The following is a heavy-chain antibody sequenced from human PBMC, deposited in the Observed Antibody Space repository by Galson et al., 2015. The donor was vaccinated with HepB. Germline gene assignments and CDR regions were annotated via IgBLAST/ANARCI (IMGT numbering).Heavy chain of an antibody. Sequence: PALVKPTQTLTLTCTFSGFSLSTSGVGVGWIRQPPGKALEWLALIYWDDDKRYSPSLKSRLTITKDTSKNQVVLTMTNMDPVDTATYYCAHTHYGSAPYYYYGMDVWGQGTTVTVSS. CDR2: IYWDDDK. J-gene: IGHJ6*02. CDR1: GFSLSTSGVG. CDR3: AHTHYGSAPYYYYGMDV. V-gene: IGHV2-5*02. D-gene: IGHD3-10*01.